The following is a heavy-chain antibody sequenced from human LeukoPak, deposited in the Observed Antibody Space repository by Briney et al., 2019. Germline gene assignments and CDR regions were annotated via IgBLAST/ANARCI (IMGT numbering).Heavy chain of an antibody. D-gene: IGHD3-10*01. V-gene: IGHV4-59*01. CDR3: ARDFMVRGDQVNYYYYYMDV. J-gene: IGHJ6*03. CDR1: GGSISNYY. CDR2: ISDSGTT. Sequence: TSETLSLTCTVSGGSISNYYWSWIRQPPGKGLEWIGYISDSGTTNYNPSLKSRVTTSLDTSKNQFSLQLGSVTAADTAVYYCARDFMVRGDQVNYYYYYMDVWGTGATITVSS.